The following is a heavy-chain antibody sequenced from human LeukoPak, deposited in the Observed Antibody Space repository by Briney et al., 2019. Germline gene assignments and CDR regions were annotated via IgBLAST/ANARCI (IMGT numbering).Heavy chain of an antibody. V-gene: IGHV3-53*01. CDR3: VRKNRDLNAAFDI. CDR2: SYSDSNT. J-gene: IGHJ3*02. CDR1: GFTVSNNY. Sequence: GGSLRLSCTASGFTVSNNYMSWVRQAPRKGLERVSISYSDSNTNYADSVKGRFTISRDTSQNTLSLQMNSLRAEDTAVYYCVRKNRDLNAAFDIWGQGTVVTVSS. D-gene: IGHD1-14*01.